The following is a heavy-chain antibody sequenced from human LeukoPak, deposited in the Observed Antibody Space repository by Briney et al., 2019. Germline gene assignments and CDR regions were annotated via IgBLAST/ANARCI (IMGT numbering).Heavy chain of an antibody. CDR3: ARGRIAKIVVVHSFHYGMDV. V-gene: IGHV4-34*01. J-gene: IGHJ6*02. CDR1: GLTFSDYY. CDR2: INDYTGNT. Sequence: GSLRLSCAASGLTFSDYYMSWIRQSPGKGLEGIGEINDYTGNTNYNPSLNSRVSISLEKSKNQFSLELRSVTAADTAVYYCARGRIAKIVVVHSFHYGMDVWGQGTTVTVSS. D-gene: IGHD3-22*01.